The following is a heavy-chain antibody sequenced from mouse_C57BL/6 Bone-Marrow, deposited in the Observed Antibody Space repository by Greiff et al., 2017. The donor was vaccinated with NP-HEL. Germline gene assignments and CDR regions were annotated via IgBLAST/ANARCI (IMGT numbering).Heavy chain of an antibody. D-gene: IGHD1-1*01. CDR1: GYTFTDYT. CDR3: ARKNYYGSSYGFGVDY. CDR2: IYPRDGST. J-gene: IGHJ2*01. Sequence: QVQLQQSDAELVKPGASVKISCKVSGYTFTDYTIHWMKQRPEQGLEWIGYIYPRDGSTKYNEKFKGKAKLTADKSSSTAYMQLNSLTSEDSAVYFCARKNYYGSSYGFGVDYWGQGTTLTVSS. V-gene: IGHV1-78*01.